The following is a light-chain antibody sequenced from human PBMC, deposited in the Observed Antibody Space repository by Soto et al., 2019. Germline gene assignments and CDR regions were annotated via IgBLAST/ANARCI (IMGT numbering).Light chain of an antibody. Sequence: DIQMTQSPSSLSASVGDRVTITCRASQSISSYLNWYQQKTGKAPKLLIYVASTLQSVVPSRFTGTGSGTDFNLTITSLQAEDSASYYCQQGYSMLYTFGQATTL. J-gene: IGKJ2*01. CDR1: QSISSY. V-gene: IGKV1-39*01. CDR3: QQGYSMLYT. CDR2: VAS.